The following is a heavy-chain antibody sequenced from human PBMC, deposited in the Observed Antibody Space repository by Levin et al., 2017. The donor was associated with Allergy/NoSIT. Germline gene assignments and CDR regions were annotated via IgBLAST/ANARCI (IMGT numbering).Heavy chain of an antibody. CDR3: AREKAGYCSSTSCYIYGMDV. J-gene: IGHJ6*02. V-gene: IGHV3-48*01. CDR2: ISSSSSTI. Sequence: GESLKISCAASGFTFSSYSMKWVRQAPGKGLEWVSHISSSSSTIYYADSVKGRFTISRDNAKNSLYLQMNSLRAEDTAVYYCAREKAGYCSSTSCYIYGMDVWGQGTTVTVSS. CDR1: GFTFSSYS. D-gene: IGHD2-2*02.